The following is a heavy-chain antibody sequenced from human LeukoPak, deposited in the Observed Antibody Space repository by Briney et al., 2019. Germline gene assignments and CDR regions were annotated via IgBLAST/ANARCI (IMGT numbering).Heavy chain of an antibody. V-gene: IGHV1-8*01. CDR3: ATGEGRGLITLDY. D-gene: IGHD3-22*01. Sequence: ASVKVSCKASGYTFTSYDINWVRQATGQGLEWMGWMNPNSGNTGYAQKFQGRVTMTRNTSISTAYMELSSLRPEDTAVYFCATGEGRGLITLDYWGQGTQVTVSS. CDR2: MNPNSGNT. CDR1: GYTFTSYD. J-gene: IGHJ4*02.